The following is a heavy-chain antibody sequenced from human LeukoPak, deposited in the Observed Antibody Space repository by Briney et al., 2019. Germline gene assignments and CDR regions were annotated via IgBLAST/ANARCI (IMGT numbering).Heavy chain of an antibody. D-gene: IGHD6-19*01. Sequence: SVKVSCKASGGTFSSYAISWVRQAPGQGLEWMGGIIPIFGTANYAQKFQGRVTITADESTSTAHMELSSLRSEDTAVYYCARESKATYSSGCLDYWGQGTLVTVSS. V-gene: IGHV1-69*13. CDR2: IIPIFGTA. J-gene: IGHJ4*02. CDR1: GGTFSSYA. CDR3: ARESKATYSSGCLDY.